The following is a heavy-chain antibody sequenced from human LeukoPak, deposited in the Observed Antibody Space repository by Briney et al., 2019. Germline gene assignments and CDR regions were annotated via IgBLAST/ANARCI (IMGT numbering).Heavy chain of an antibody. Sequence: ASVKVSCKASGGTFSSYAISWVRQAPGQGLEWMGRIIPIFGTANYAQTFQGRVTITTDESTSTAYMELSSLRSEDTAVYYCARDDRYYDSRGYYSHWGQGTLVTVSS. V-gene: IGHV1-69*05. CDR1: GGTFSSYA. D-gene: IGHD3-22*01. CDR3: ARDDRYYDSRGYYSH. J-gene: IGHJ4*02. CDR2: IIPIFGTA.